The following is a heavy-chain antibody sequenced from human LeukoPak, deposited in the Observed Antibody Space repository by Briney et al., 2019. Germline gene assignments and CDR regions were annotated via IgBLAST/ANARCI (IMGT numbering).Heavy chain of an antibody. D-gene: IGHD1-7*01. V-gene: IGHV4-59*01. CDR2: IYYSGSS. Sequence: SETLSLTCSVSGGSIRSYYWSWIRQPPGKGLEWIGEIYYSGSSNYNPSLKSRVTISVDTSKNQFSLKLSSVTAADTAVYYCARGDITGTISTGYYYYGMDVWGQGTTVTVSS. CDR1: GGSIRSYY. J-gene: IGHJ6*02. CDR3: ARGDITGTISTGYYYYGMDV.